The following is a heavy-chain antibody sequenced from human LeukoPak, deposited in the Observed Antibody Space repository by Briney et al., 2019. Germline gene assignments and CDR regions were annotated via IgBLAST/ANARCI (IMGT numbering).Heavy chain of an antibody. D-gene: IGHD1-26*01. CDR1: GASISSGSYY. Sequence: KASETLSLTCTVSGASISSGSYYWGWIRQPPGKGLEWIASIYHRGSTYDNPSLKSRVTISLDTSKNQFSLKLSSVTAADTAVYYCARLPIMVGAPRHFQDWGQGTLVIVSS. CDR3: ARLPIMVGAPRHFQD. V-gene: IGHV4-39*01. CDR2: IYHRGST. J-gene: IGHJ1*01.